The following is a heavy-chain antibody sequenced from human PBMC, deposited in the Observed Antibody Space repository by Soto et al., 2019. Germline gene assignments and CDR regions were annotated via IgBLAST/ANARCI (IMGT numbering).Heavy chain of an antibody. CDR1: GFTFSSYA. Sequence: EVQLLESGGGLVQPGGSLRLSCAASGFTFSSYAMTWVRQAPGKGLEWVSAISGSGGNTYYADSVKGRFTISRDNSKNTLYLQMNSLRAGDTAVYYCASPRRGYSHEDWFDPWGQGTLVTVSS. J-gene: IGHJ5*02. CDR3: ASPRRGYSHEDWFDP. D-gene: IGHD5-18*01. V-gene: IGHV3-23*01. CDR2: ISGSGGNT.